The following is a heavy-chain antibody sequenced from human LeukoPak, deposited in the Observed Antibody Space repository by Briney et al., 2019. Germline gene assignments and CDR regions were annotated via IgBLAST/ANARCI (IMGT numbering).Heavy chain of an antibody. D-gene: IGHD1-26*01. Sequence: GGSLRLSCAASGFTFSSYEMNWVRQASGKGLEWVSYISSSGSTIYYADSVKGRFTISRDNAKNSLYLQMNSLRAEDTAVYYCARGDYSGSYYVDYWGQGTLVTVSS. CDR2: ISSSGSTI. CDR1: GFTFSSYE. CDR3: ARGDYSGSYYVDY. V-gene: IGHV3-48*03. J-gene: IGHJ4*02.